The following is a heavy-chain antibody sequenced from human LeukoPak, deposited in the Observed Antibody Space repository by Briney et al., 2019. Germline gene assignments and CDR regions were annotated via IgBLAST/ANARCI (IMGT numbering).Heavy chain of an antibody. Sequence: GGSLRLSCTVSGFTFSKYWMTWVRQAPGKGLEWVANIHQDGSEKYYVDSVKGRFTISRGNAPNSLFLQMNSLIAEDTALYYCARPGAYFGDDCYSDHWGQGTLVTVSS. CDR1: GFTFSKYW. V-gene: IGHV3-7*01. J-gene: IGHJ4*02. D-gene: IGHD2-21*02. CDR3: ARPGAYFGDDCYSDH. CDR2: IHQDGSEK.